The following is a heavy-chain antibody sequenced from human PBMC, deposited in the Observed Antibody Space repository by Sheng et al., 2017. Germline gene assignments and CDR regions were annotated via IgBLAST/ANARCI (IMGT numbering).Heavy chain of an antibody. CDR1: GGSFSGYY. CDR2: INHSGST. Sequence: QVQLQQWGAGLLKPSETLSLTCAVYGGSFSGYYWSWIRQPPGKGLEWIGEINHSGSTNYNPSLKSRVTISVDTSKNQFSLKLSSVTAADTAVYYCARFDPTIFGVVISYYFDYWGQGTLVTVSS. J-gene: IGHJ4*02. D-gene: IGHD3-3*01. CDR3: ARFDPTIFGVVISYYFDY. V-gene: IGHV4-34*01.